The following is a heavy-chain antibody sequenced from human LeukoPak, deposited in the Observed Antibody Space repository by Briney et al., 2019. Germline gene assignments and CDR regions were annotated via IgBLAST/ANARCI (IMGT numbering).Heavy chain of an antibody. CDR3: ARSSTSWNTYYYYYYMDV. CDR2: IYTSGST. J-gene: IGHJ6*03. CDR1: GGSISSGSYY. Sequence: SETLSLTCTVSGGSISSGSYYWSWIRQPAGKGLEWIGRIYTSGSTNYNPSLKSRVTISVDTSKNQFSLKLSSVTAADTAVYYCARSSTSWNTYYYYYYMDVWGKGTTATVSS. V-gene: IGHV4-61*02. D-gene: IGHD2-2*01.